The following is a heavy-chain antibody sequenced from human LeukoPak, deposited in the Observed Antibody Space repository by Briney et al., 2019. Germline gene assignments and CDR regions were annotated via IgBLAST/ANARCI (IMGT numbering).Heavy chain of an antibody. Sequence: GGSLRLSCAASGFTFSDNYMSWVRPAPGQGLEWVAGIDKSGYGTFYADSVKGRFTISRDNSKNTLFLQINTLRADDTAVYYCGKDKHSWGSDYWGQGTLITVSS. CDR2: IDKSGYGT. D-gene: IGHD6-13*01. J-gene: IGHJ4*02. V-gene: IGHV3-23*01. CDR3: GKDKHSWGSDY. CDR1: GFTFSDNY.